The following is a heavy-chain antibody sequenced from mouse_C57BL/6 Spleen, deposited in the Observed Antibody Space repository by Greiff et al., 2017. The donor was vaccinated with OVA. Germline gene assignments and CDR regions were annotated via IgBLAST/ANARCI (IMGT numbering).Heavy chain of an antibody. J-gene: IGHJ3*01. CDR2: IYPGSGST. CDR1: GYTFTSYW. V-gene: IGHV1-55*01. CDR3: ARDNWFAY. Sequence: QVQLQQPGAELVKPGASVTMSCQASGYTFTSYWLTWVQQRPGQGLEWIGDIYPGSGSTNYNEKFKSKATLTVDTSSSTAYMQRSSLTSEDSAVYYCARDNWFAYWGQGTLVTVSA.